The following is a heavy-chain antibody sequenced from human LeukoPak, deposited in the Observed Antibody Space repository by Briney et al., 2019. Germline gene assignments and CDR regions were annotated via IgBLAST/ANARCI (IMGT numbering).Heavy chain of an antibody. D-gene: IGHD3-10*01. V-gene: IGHV3-21*01. Sequence: GGSLRLSCAASGFTFSTYTMNWVRQAPGKGLEWVSSISSSSTYIYYADSVKGRFTISRHNAKNSLYLQMNSLRAEDTAVYYCAREERYYYGSGSSTVYGMDVWGKGTTVTVSS. CDR2: ISSSSTYI. CDR1: GFTFSTYT. J-gene: IGHJ6*04. CDR3: AREERYYYGSGSSTVYGMDV.